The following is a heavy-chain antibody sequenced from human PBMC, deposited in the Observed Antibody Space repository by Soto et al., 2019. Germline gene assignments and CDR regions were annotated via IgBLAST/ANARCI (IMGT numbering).Heavy chain of an antibody. J-gene: IGHJ4*01. Sequence: ASVKVSCKASGYTFTSYYMHWVRQAPGQGLEWMGIINPSGGSTSYAQKFQGRVTMTRDTSTSTVYMELSSLRSEDTAVYYCATSIAVAGTPRGGLGGTFDYWG. V-gene: IGHV1-46*01. CDR3: ATSIAVAGTPRGGLGGTFDY. D-gene: IGHD6-19*01. CDR2: INPSGGST. CDR1: GYTFTSYY.